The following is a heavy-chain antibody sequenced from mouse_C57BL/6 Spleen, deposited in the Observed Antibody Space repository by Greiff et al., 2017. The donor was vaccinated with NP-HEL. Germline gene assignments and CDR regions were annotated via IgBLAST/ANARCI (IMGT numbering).Heavy chain of an antibody. CDR2: IDPSDSYT. J-gene: IGHJ1*03. CDR1: GYTFTSYW. Sequence: QVQLQQPGAELVMPGASVKLSCKASGYTFTSYWMHWVKQRPGQGLEWIGEIDPSDSYTNYNQKFKGKSTLTVDKSSSTAYMELRSLTSEDSAVYYCTRPLQLGWYFDVWGTGTTVTVSS. V-gene: IGHV1-69*01. D-gene: IGHD4-1*02. CDR3: TRPLQLGWYFDV.